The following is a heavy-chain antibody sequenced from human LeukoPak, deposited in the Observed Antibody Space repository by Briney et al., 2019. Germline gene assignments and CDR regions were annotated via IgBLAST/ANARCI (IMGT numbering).Heavy chain of an antibody. Sequence: GESLKISCKGSGYSFTSYWIGWVRQMPGKGLEWMGIIYPGDSDTRYSPSFQGQVTISADKSISTAYLQWSSLKASDTAMYYCARQFGYCSGGSCYSGYYFDYWGQGTLVTVSS. D-gene: IGHD2-15*01. CDR1: GYSFTSYW. CDR3: ARQFGYCSGGSCYSGYYFDY. CDR2: IYPGDSDT. V-gene: IGHV5-51*01. J-gene: IGHJ4*02.